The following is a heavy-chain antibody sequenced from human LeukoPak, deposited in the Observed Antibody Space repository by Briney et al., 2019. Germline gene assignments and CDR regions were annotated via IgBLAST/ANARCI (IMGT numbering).Heavy chain of an antibody. J-gene: IGHJ6*03. V-gene: IGHV4-39*01. CDR3: ASFYCSGGSCYQYYYYYYMDV. D-gene: IGHD2-15*01. CDR2: IYYSGST. Sequence: SETLSLTCTVSGGSISSSSYYWGWIRQPPGKGLEWIGSIYYSGSTYYNPSLKSRVTISVDTSKNQFSLKLNSVTAADTAVYYCASFYCSGGSCYQYYYYYYMDVWGKGTTVTISS. CDR1: GGSISSSSYY.